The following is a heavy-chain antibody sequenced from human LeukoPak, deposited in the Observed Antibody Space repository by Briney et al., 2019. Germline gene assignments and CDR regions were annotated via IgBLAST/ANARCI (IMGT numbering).Heavy chain of an antibody. D-gene: IGHD6-13*01. CDR1: GYTFTSYG. CDR3: ARVLAAAGTGWFDP. J-gene: IGHJ5*02. Sequence: GASVKVSCKASGYTFTSYGISWVRQAPGQGLEWMGGIIPIFGTANYAQKFQGRVTITTDESTSTAYMELSSLRSEDTAVYYCARVLAAAGTGWFDPWGQGTLVTVSS. V-gene: IGHV1-69*05. CDR2: IIPIFGTA.